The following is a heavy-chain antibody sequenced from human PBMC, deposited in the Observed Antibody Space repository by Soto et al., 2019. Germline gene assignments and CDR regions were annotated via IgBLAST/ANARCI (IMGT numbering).Heavy chain of an antibody. V-gene: IGHV3-21*01. D-gene: IGHD2-2*01. Sequence: GGSLRLSCAASGFTFSSYSMNWVRQAPGKGLEWVSSISSSSSYIYYADSVKGRFTISRDNAKNSLYLQMNSLRAEDTAVYYCARYCSSTSCYSVGAYYYYYMDVWGKGTTVTVSS. CDR2: ISSSSSYI. CDR1: GFTFSSYS. CDR3: ARYCSSTSCYSVGAYYYYYMDV. J-gene: IGHJ6*03.